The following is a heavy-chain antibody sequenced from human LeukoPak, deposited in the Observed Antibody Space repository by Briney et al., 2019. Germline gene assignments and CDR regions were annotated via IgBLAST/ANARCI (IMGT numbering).Heavy chain of an antibody. J-gene: IGHJ3*02. D-gene: IGHD4-11*01. CDR3: AKTQGYSNYEVDAFDI. V-gene: IGHV4-31*03. CDR1: GGSISSGGYY. CDR2: IYYSGST. Sequence: TSETLSLTCTVSGGSISSGGYYWSWIRQHPGKGLEWIGYIYYSGSTYYNPSLKSRVTISVDTSMNQFSLKLSSVTAADTAVYYCAKTQGYSNYEVDAFDIWGQGTMVTVSS.